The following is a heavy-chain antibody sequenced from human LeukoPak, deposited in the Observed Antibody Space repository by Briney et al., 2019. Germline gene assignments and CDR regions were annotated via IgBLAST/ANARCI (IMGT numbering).Heavy chain of an antibody. V-gene: IGHV4-59*08. Sequence: SETLSLTCTVSGGSISSYYWSWIRQTPGKGLEWIGYIYYSGSTNFNPSLKSRVTISVDTSKNQFSLKMSSVTAADTAVYYCARLPYGDYFDYWGQGTLVTVSS. CDR3: ARLPYGDYFDY. J-gene: IGHJ4*02. CDR2: IYYSGST. D-gene: IGHD4-17*01. CDR1: GGSISSYY.